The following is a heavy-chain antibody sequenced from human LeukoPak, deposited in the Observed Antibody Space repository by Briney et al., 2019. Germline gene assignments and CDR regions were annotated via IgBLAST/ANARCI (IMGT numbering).Heavy chain of an antibody. CDR1: GGSTSSSNYY. CDR3: ARLGAGPTYYDFWSGYSSFYFDY. CDR2: IHYSGNT. V-gene: IGHV4-39*01. Sequence: PSETLSLTCTVSGGSTSSSNYYWGWIRQPPGNGLEWIGGIHYSGNTYYNPSLKSRVTISIDTSKNQFSLKLSSVTAADTAVYYCARLGAGPTYYDFWSGYSSFYFDYRGQGTLVTVSS. D-gene: IGHD3-3*01. J-gene: IGHJ4*02.